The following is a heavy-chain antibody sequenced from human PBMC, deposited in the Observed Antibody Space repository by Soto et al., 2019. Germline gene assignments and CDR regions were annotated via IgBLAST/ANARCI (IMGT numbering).Heavy chain of an antibody. Sequence: PSETLSLTCTVSGGSISSSSYYWGWIRQPPGKGLEWIGSIHYSGSTYYNPSLKSRVTISVDTSKNQFSLKLSSVTAADTAVYYCAREGRQLWLPIEMATIRWGQGTLVTVSS. CDR3: AREGRQLWLPIEMATIR. CDR1: GGSISSSSYY. CDR2: IHYSGST. D-gene: IGHD5-18*01. J-gene: IGHJ4*02. V-gene: IGHV4-39*07.